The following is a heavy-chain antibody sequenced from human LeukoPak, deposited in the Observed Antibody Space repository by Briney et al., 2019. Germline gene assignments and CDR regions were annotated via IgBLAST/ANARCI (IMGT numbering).Heavy chain of an antibody. D-gene: IGHD3-10*01. Sequence: AASVKVSCKASGYTFTGYYIHWVRQAPGQGLECVGWINPNSGGTNYAQKFQGRVTMTRDTSISTAYMELSRLRSDDTAVYYCARGGSGSCFSWLDPWGQGTLVTVSS. CDR3: ARGGSGSCFSWLDP. CDR1: GYTFTGYY. J-gene: IGHJ5*02. CDR2: INPNSGGT. V-gene: IGHV1-2*02.